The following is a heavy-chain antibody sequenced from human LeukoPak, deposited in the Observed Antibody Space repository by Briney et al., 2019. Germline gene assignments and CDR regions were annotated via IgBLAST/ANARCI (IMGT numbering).Heavy chain of an antibody. V-gene: IGHV3-30*03. D-gene: IGHD4-17*01. J-gene: IGHJ4*02. Sequence: TGGSLRLSCAGSGFIFRNYGMHWVRQAPGQGLEWVAVISDGGTHLYYADSVKGRFTISRDNSESTMYLQMNSLRVEDTAVYYCASYGDYMLDYWGQGTLVTVSS. CDR1: GFIFRNYG. CDR2: ISDGGTHL. CDR3: ASYGDYMLDY.